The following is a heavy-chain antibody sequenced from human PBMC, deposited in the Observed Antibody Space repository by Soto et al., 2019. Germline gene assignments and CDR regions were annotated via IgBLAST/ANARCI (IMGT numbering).Heavy chain of an antibody. Sequence: EVQLVESGGGLVQPGRSLRLSCAASGFTFDDYAMHWVGQAPGKGLEWVSGISWNSGSIGYADSVKGRFTISRDNAKNSLYLQMNSLRAEDTALYYCAKDSSSGWSNWFDPWGQGTLVTVSS. V-gene: IGHV3-9*01. CDR2: ISWNSGSI. CDR3: AKDSSSGWSNWFDP. J-gene: IGHJ5*02. D-gene: IGHD6-19*01. CDR1: GFTFDDYA.